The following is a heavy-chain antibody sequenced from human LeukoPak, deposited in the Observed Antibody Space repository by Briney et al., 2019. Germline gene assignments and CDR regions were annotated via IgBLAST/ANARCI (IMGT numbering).Heavy chain of an antibody. CDR3: AREASYYDSSGYYHANWFDP. Sequence: PSETLSLTCTVSGGSISSISYYWGWIRQPPGKGLEWIGSIYYSGSTYYNPSLKSRVTISVDTSKNQFSLKLSSVTAADTAVYYCAREASYYDSSGYYHANWFDPWGQGTLVTVSS. CDR1: GGSISSISYY. D-gene: IGHD3-22*01. CDR2: IYYSGST. J-gene: IGHJ5*02. V-gene: IGHV4-39*07.